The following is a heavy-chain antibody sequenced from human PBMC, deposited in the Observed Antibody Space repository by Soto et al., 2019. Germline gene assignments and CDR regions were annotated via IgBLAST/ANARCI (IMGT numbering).Heavy chain of an antibody. D-gene: IGHD2-21*01. CDR3: ARHSVDYYYGMDV. J-gene: IGHJ6*02. Sequence: GGSLRVSCAASGFTVSSNYMSWVRQAPGKGLEWVSVIYSGGSTYYADSVKGRFTISRDNSKNTLYLQMNSLRAEDTAVYYCARHSVDYYYGMDVWGQGTTVTVSS. V-gene: IGHV3-53*01. CDR1: GFTVSSNY. CDR2: IYSGGST.